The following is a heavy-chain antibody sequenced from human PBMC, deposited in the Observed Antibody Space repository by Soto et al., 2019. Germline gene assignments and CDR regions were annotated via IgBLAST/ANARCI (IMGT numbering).Heavy chain of an antibody. CDR3: ARDRVYSNYYYYGMDV. V-gene: IGHV3-7*01. CDR1: GCTFSSYW. Sequence: XGSLLLSCAAFGCTFSSYWMSLVRQAPGKGLEWVANIKQDGSEKYYVDSVKGRFTISRDNAKNSLYLQMNSLRAEDTAVYYCARDRVYSNYYYYGMDVGGQGTSVTVYS. J-gene: IGHJ6*01. CDR2: IKQDGSEK. D-gene: IGHD4-4*01.